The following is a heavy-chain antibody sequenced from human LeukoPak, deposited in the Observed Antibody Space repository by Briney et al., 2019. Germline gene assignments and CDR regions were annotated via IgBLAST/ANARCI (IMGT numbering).Heavy chain of an antibody. Sequence: GGSLRLSCAASGFTFSIYWMTWVGQAPGKGLEWVANINQDGSEKYYVDSVKGRFTISRDNAKNSLFLQMNNLRAEDTAVYYCARDGVDIAMGTADYWGQGTRLTVSS. J-gene: IGHJ4*02. V-gene: IGHV3-7*01. CDR1: GFTFSIYW. D-gene: IGHD5-18*01. CDR3: ARDGVDIAMGTADY. CDR2: INQDGSEK.